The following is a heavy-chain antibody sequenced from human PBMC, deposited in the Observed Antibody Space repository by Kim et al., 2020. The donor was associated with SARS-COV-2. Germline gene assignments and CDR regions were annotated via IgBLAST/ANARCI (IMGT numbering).Heavy chain of an antibody. CDR2: IRSKAYGWTT. CDR3: TRGDYDFYSHYYYGMDV. V-gene: IGHV3-49*04. Sequence: GGSLRLSCTASGFTFGDYAMSWVRQAPGKGLEWVGFIRSKAYGWTTEYAASVKGRFTISRDDSKSIAYLQMNSLKTEDTAVYYCTRGDYDFYSHYYYGMDVWGQGTTVTVSS. D-gene: IGHD3-3*01. CDR1: GFTFGDYA. J-gene: IGHJ6*02.